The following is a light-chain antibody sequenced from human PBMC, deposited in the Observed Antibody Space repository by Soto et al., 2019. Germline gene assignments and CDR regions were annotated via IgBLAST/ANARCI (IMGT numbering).Light chain of an antibody. CDR3: ASYTSSSTLA. V-gene: IGLV2-14*01. CDR1: ISDVGGYNS. Sequence: QSVLTQPASVSGSPGESITISCTGTISDVGGYNSVSWHQQHPGKAPKLLIYDVSNRPSGVSNRFSGSKSGNTASLTISGLQAEDEADYYCASYTSSSTLAFGGGTKLTV. J-gene: IGLJ2*01. CDR2: DVS.